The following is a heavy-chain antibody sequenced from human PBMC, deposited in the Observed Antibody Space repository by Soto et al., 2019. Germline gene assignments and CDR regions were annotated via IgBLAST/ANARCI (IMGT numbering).Heavy chain of an antibody. V-gene: IGHV4-38-2*01. D-gene: IGHD6-13*01. Sequence: LSLTCAVSGYSISSGYYWGWIRQPPGKGLEWIGSIYHSGSTYYNPSLKSRVSISVDTSKNQFSLRLSSVTAADTAMYYCARRHSSSWYGLDYWGQGTLVTVSS. CDR3: ARRHSSSWYGLDY. CDR2: IYHSGST. CDR1: GYSISSGYY. J-gene: IGHJ4*02.